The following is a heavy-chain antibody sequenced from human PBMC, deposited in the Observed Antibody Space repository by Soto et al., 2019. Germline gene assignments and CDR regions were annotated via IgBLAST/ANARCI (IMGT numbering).Heavy chain of an antibody. J-gene: IGHJ5*02. CDR1: GGSISSYY. Sequence: SETLSLTCTVSGGSISSYYWSWIRQPPGKGLEWIGYIYYSGSTNYNPSLKSRVTISVDTSKNQFSLKLSSVTAADTAVYYCARTTVTTLTHWFDPWGQGTLVTVSS. CDR2: IYYSGST. D-gene: IGHD4-4*01. V-gene: IGHV4-59*01. CDR3: ARTTVTTLTHWFDP.